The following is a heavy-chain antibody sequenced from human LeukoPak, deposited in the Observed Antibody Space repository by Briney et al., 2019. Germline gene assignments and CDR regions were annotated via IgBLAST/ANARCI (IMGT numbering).Heavy chain of an antibody. CDR1: GFTFSSYA. D-gene: IGHD4-17*01. Sequence: GSLRLSCAASGFTFSSYAMHWVRQAPGKGLEWVAVISYDGSNKCYADSVKGRFTISRDNSKNTLYLQMNSLRAEDTAVYYCAKDPNGDYIGTFDIWGQGTMVTVSS. CDR3: AKDPNGDYIGTFDI. J-gene: IGHJ3*02. CDR2: ISYDGSNK. V-gene: IGHV3-30-3*01.